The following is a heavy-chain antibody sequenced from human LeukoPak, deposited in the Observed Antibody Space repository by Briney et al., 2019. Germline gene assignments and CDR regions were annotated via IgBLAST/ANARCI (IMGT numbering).Heavy chain of an antibody. CDR2: INAGNGNT. Sequence: ASVKVSCKASGYTFTSYAMHWVRQAPGQRLEWMGWINAGNGNTKYSEEFQGRVTISRDTSASTVYMELSSLRSEDTAVYYCASAFWSGYYLDYWGQGTLVTVSS. CDR3: ASAFWSGYYLDY. J-gene: IGHJ4*02. D-gene: IGHD3-3*01. CDR1: GYTFTSYA. V-gene: IGHV1-3*01.